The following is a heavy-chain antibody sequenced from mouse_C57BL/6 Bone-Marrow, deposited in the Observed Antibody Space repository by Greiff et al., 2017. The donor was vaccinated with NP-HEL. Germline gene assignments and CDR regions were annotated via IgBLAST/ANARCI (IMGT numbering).Heavy chain of an antibody. CDR3: ARVTTVVAPYYYAMDY. D-gene: IGHD1-1*01. Sequence: EVQLQQSGPELVKPGASVKISCKASGYTFTDYYMNWVKQSHGKSLEWIGDINPNNGGTSYNQKFKGKATLTVDKSSSTAYMELRSLTSEDSAGYYCARVTTVVAPYYYAMDYWGQGTSVTVSS. CDR1: GYTFTDYY. CDR2: INPNNGGT. J-gene: IGHJ4*01. V-gene: IGHV1-26*01.